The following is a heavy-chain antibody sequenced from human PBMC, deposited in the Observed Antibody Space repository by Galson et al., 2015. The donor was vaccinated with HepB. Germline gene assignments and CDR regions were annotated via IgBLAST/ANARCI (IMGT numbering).Heavy chain of an antibody. D-gene: IGHD3-3*01. J-gene: IGHJ6*02. CDR1: GGSISGYY. CDR3: ARSTFDYWSGLAGGGMEV. CDR2: IFDSGTT. Sequence: SETLSLTCSVSGGSISGYYWSWIRQPPGKGLEWIGHIFDSGTTIYNPSLKSRVTISVDTSNNHFSLRLSSLIAADTAVYYCARSTFDYWSGLAGGGMEVWGQGTTVSVSS. V-gene: IGHV4-59*08.